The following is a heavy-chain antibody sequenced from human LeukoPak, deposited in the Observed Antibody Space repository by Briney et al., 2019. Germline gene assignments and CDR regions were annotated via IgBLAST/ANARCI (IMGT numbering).Heavy chain of an antibody. CDR3: ARGMGAPDY. CDR1: GFTFSSYW. J-gene: IGHJ4*02. CDR2: IKQDGSEI. Sequence: GGSLRLSCAASGFTFSSYWMSWVRQAPGKGLEWVANIKQDGSEINYVDSVKGRFTISRDNAKNSLYLQMKSLRAEDTAVYYCARGMGAPDYWGQGTLVTVPS. D-gene: IGHD1-26*01. V-gene: IGHV3-7*04.